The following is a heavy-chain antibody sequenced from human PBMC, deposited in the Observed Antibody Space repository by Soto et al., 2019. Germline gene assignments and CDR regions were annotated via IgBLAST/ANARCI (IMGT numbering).Heavy chain of an antibody. Sequence: GGSLRLSCAASGFTFSTYAMNWVRQAPGKGLEWVSNIGGSGRNTYYAESVKGRFTISRDNLESTVHLQMNSLRAEDTAMYYCARHAPHSSGWRTGMDVWGQGTTVTVSS. V-gene: IGHV3-23*01. J-gene: IGHJ6*02. CDR2: IGGSGRNT. CDR3: ARHAPHSSGWRTGMDV. CDR1: GFTFSTYA. D-gene: IGHD6-19*01.